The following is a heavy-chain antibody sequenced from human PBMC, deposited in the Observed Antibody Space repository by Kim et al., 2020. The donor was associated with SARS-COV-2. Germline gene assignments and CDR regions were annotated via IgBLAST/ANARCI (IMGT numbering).Heavy chain of an antibody. CDR1: GGSISSGGYY. CDR2: IYYSGST. J-gene: IGHJ2*01. Sequence: SETLSLTCTVSGGSISSGGYYWSWIRQHPGKGLEWIGYIYYSGSTYYNPSLKSRVTISVDTSKNQFSLKLSSVTAADTAVYYCARDASSTSWGSRYFDLWGRGTLVTVSS. V-gene: IGHV4-31*03. CDR3: ARDASSTSWGSRYFDL. D-gene: IGHD2-2*01.